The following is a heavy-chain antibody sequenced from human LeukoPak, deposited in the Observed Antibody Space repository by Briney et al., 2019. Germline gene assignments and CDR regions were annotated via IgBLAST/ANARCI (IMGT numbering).Heavy chain of an antibody. D-gene: IGHD1-26*01. Sequence: GGSLRLSCAASGFTFSSYSMNWVRQAPGKGLEWVSSISSSSSCIYYADSVKGRFTISRDSDKNSLYLQMNSLRAEDTAVYYCARGSGPYNWFDPWGQGTLVTVSS. CDR2: ISSSSSCI. CDR3: ARGSGPYNWFDP. J-gene: IGHJ5*02. CDR1: GFTFSSYS. V-gene: IGHV3-21*01.